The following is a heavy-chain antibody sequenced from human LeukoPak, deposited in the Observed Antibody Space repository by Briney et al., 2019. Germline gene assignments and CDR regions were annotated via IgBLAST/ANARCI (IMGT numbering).Heavy chain of an antibody. Sequence: GGSLRLSCAATGVTFSSYAMHWVRQAPGKGLEWVAVISYDGSNKYYADSVKGRFTISRDNSKNTLYLQMNSLRAEDTAVYYCARDILPYYYYGMDVWGQGTTVTVSS. CDR2: ISYDGSNK. D-gene: IGHD2/OR15-2a*01. CDR3: ARDILPYYYYGMDV. V-gene: IGHV3-30-3*01. CDR1: GVTFSSYA. J-gene: IGHJ6*02.